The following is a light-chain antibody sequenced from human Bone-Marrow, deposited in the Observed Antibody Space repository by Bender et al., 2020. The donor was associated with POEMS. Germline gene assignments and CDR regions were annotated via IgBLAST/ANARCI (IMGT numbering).Light chain of an antibody. J-gene: IGLJ1*01. CDR2: DVT. CDR3: CSYAGSFFV. Sequence: QSALTQPASVSGSPGQSITISCTGTSSDVGTYNFVSWYQQHPGKAPKLMIYDVTKRPSGVPDRFSGSKSGNTASLTISGLQAEDDGDYYCCSYAGSFFVFGTGTKVTVL. CDR1: SSDVGTYNF. V-gene: IGLV2-23*02.